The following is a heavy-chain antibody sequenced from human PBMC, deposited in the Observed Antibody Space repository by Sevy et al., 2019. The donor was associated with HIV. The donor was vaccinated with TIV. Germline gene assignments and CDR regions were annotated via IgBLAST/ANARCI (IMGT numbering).Heavy chain of an antibody. Sequence: GGSLRLSCAASTFTFGHYAMHWVRQAPGKGLQWVAGISYEGSNEYYTDSVKGRFTISRDNSKSTLYLQMNSLSAEDAAVYYCANYQQRAASIEYWGQGTLVTVSS. D-gene: IGHD1-7*01. CDR1: TFTFGHYA. V-gene: IGHV3-30*04. CDR2: ISYEGSNE. J-gene: IGHJ4*02. CDR3: ANYQQRAASIEY.